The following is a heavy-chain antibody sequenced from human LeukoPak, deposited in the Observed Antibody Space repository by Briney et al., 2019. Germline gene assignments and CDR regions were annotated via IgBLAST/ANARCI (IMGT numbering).Heavy chain of an antibody. CDR2: ITGSGAFT. CDR1: GFTFIKYS. CDR3: AKRSAESSGYFDY. V-gene: IGHV3-23*01. J-gene: IGHJ4*02. D-gene: IGHD6-19*01. Sequence: GGSLRLSCAASGFTFIKYSMTWVRQAPGKGLEWVSAITGSGAFTDYADSVKGRFTISRDNSKSTLYLQMNSLIAEDTAVYYCAKRSAESSGYFDYWGQGTRVTVSS.